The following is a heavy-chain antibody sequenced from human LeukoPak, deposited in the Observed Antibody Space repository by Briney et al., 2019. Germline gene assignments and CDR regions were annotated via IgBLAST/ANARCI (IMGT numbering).Heavy chain of an antibody. CDR1: GYTFTGYY. CDR3: ARGPWDQQWLIPV. J-gene: IGHJ4*02. CDR2: IIPIFGTA. V-gene: IGHV1-69*13. Sequence: SVKVSCKASGYTFTGYYMHWVRQAPGQGLEWMGGIIPIFGTANYAQKFQGRVTITADESTSTAYMELSSLRSEDTAVYYCARGPWDQQWLIPVWGQGTLVTVSS. D-gene: IGHD6-19*01.